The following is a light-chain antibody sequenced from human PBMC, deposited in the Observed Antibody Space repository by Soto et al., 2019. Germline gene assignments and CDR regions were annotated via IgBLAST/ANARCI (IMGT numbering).Light chain of an antibody. CDR3: CSDADSYIFI. V-gene: IGLV2-11*01. CDR2: EVN. Sequence: QSALTQPRSVSGSPGQSVTISCTGTSSDVGGYNYVSWYQQHPGKSPKLMIYEVNERPSGVPDRFSCSKSGNTASLTISGLQAEDEGDYYCCSDADSYIFIFGGGTKVTVL. CDR1: SSDVGGYNY. J-gene: IGLJ2*01.